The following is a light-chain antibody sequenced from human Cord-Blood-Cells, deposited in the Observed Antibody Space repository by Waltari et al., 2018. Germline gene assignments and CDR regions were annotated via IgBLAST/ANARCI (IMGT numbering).Light chain of an antibody. CDR2: LGS. Sequence: DIVMTQSPLSLPVTPGEPDYISCRSSQSLLHSNGYNYLDWYLQKPGQSPQLLIYLGSNRASGVPDRFSGSGSGTDFTLKISRVEAEDVGVYYCMQALQTPLTFGGGTKVEIK. J-gene: IGKJ4*01. CDR3: MQALQTPLT. CDR1: QSLLHSNGYNY. V-gene: IGKV2-28*01.